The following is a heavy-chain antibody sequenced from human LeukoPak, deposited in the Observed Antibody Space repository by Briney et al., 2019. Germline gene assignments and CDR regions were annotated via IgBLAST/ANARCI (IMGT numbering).Heavy chain of an antibody. D-gene: IGHD6-13*01. CDR2: FDPEDGET. J-gene: IGHJ6*03. V-gene: IGHV1-24*01. Sequence: ASVKVSCKVSGYTLTELSMHWVRQAPGKGLEWMGGFDPEDGETIYAQKFQGRVTMTTDTSTSTAYMELRSLRSDDTAVYYCARGLYSSSRFGYYYYMDVWGKGTTVTVSS. CDR3: ARGLYSSSRFGYYYYMDV. CDR1: GYTLTELS.